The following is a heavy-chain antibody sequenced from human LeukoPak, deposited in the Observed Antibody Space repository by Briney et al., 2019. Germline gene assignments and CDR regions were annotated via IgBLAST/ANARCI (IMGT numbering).Heavy chain of an antibody. Sequence: GGSLRLSCAASGFTFSSYAMSWVRQAPGKGLEWVSAISGSGGSTYYADSVKGRFTISRDNSKNTLYLQMNSLRAEDTAVYYCAEDAWYYYGSGSYIDYWGQGTLVTVSS. CDR3: AEDAWYYYGSGSYIDY. CDR1: GFTFSSYA. D-gene: IGHD3-10*01. CDR2: ISGSGGST. J-gene: IGHJ4*02. V-gene: IGHV3-23*01.